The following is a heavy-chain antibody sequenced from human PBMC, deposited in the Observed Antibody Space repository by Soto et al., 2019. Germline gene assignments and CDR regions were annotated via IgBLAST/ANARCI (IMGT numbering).Heavy chain of an antibody. CDR2: IYPDDSDT. V-gene: IGHV5-51*01. D-gene: IGHD6-19*01. J-gene: IGHJ4*02. CDR1: GDSFTHHW. Sequence: PWESLTISCPSSGDSFTHHWIAWVRQVPGKGLEWMGIIYPDDSDTRYNPTFEGHVTISADKSISTAYLQWSSLKASDTAMYYCARPLPPGGSGWFSYHYWGQGSLVTVSS. CDR3: ARPLPPGGSGWFSYHY.